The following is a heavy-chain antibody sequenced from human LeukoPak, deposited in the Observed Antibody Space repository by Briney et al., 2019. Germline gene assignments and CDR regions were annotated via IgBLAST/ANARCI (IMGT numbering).Heavy chain of an antibody. D-gene: IGHD1-26*01. CDR2: ISSSGSTI. Sequence: PGGSLRLSCAASGFTFSSYSMNWVRQAPGKGRGWVSYISSSGSTIYYADSVKGRFTISRDDSKNTLFLQMNSLRAEDTGVYSGAREWEWELRYFDPWGRGTLVTVSS. CDR1: GFTFSSYS. V-gene: IGHV3-48*01. CDR3: AREWEWELRYFDP. J-gene: IGHJ2*01.